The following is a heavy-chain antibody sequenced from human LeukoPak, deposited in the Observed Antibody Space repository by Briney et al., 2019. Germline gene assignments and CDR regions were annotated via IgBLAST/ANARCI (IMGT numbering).Heavy chain of an antibody. CDR1: GYTFTGYH. J-gene: IGHJ4*02. CDR2: INPNSGDT. D-gene: IGHD2-2*01. CDR3: ARDYCSSTSCLFDY. Sequence: ASVKVSCKASGYTFTGYHMHWVRKAPGQGLEWMGRINPNSGDTNYAQKFQGRVAMTRDTSISTAFMELTRLRSDDTAVYYCARDYCSSTSCLFDYWGQGTLVTVSS. V-gene: IGHV1-2*06.